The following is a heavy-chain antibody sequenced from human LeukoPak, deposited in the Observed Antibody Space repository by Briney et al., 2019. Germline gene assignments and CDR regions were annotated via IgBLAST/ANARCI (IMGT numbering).Heavy chain of an antibody. CDR1: GFTFSDYG. Sequence: GGSLRLSCAASGFTFSDYGMHWVRQAPGKGLEWVAFIRSDGSIKYYADSVEGRITISRDNSKITLYLQMNSLRAEDTAVYYCAREGGIIVAGKFDSWGQGTLVTVSS. V-gene: IGHV3-30*02. J-gene: IGHJ4*02. CDR3: AREGGIIVAGKFDS. D-gene: IGHD6-19*01. CDR2: IRSDGSIK.